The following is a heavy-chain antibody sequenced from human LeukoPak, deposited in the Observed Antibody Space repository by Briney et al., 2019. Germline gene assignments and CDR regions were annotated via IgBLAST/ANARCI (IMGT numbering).Heavy chain of an antibody. D-gene: IGHD4-17*01. CDR3: ARDVVDEYGDHHDY. CDR1: GFTFSSYA. J-gene: IGHJ4*02. V-gene: IGHV3-48*04. CDR2: ISSSSSTI. Sequence: PGGSLSVSCAASGFTFSSYAMSWVRQAPGKGLEWVSAISSSSSTIYYADSVKGRFTISRDNAKNSLYLQKNSLRAEDTAVYYCARDVVDEYGDHHDYWGQGTLVTVSS.